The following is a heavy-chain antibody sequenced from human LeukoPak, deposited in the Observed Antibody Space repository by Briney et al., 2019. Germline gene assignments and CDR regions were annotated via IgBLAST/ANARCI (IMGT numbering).Heavy chain of an antibody. D-gene: IGHD3-22*01. V-gene: IGHV1-46*01. Sequence: GASVTVSCTASGYTFTSFYIHWVRQAPGQGLEWMGLFNPSGGRTSYAQKFQGRVTMTRDTSTSTVYMELSSLRSEDTAVYYCARGQYYYDSSGYHDAFDIWGQGTMVTVSS. CDR2: FNPSGGRT. CDR1: GYTFTSFY. CDR3: ARGQYYYDSSGYHDAFDI. J-gene: IGHJ3*02.